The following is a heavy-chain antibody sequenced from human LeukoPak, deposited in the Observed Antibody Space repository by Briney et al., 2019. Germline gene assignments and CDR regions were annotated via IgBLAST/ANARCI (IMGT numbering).Heavy chain of an antibody. V-gene: IGHV1-69*06. D-gene: IGHD3-10*01. CDR1: GGTFSSYA. CDR2: IIPIFGTA. CDR3: ARDQTGYYGSGDYMDV. Sequence: ASVEVSCKASGGTFSSYAISWVRQAPGQGLEWMGGIIPIFGTANYAQKFQGRVTITADKSTSTAYMELSSLRSEDTAVYYCARDQTGYYGSGDYMDVWGKGTTVTVSS. J-gene: IGHJ6*03.